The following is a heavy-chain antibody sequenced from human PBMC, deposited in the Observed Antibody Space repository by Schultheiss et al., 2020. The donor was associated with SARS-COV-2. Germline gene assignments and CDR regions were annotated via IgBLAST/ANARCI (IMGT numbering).Heavy chain of an antibody. CDR1: GFTFSSYA. Sequence: GGSLRLSCAASGFTFSSYAMHWVRQAPGKGLEYVSAISSNGGSTYYANSVKGRFTISRDNAKNSLYLQMNSLRAEDTAVYYCARDGALGGMDVWGQGTTVTVSS. CDR3: ARDGALGGMDV. CDR2: ISSNGGST. D-gene: IGHD3-16*01. V-gene: IGHV3-64*01. J-gene: IGHJ6*02.